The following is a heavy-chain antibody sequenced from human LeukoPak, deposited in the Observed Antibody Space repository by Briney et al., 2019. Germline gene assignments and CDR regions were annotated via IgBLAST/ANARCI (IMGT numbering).Heavy chain of an antibody. CDR2: IYYSGST. CDR1: GGSVSSYY. Sequence: SDTLSLTCTVSGGSVSSYYWSWIRQPPGKGLEWIGYIYYSGSTNYNPSLKSRVTISVDTSKNQFSLKLSSVTAADTAVYYCARGNIVVVTAIRRQDAFDIWGQGTMVTVSS. D-gene: IGHD2-21*02. CDR3: ARGNIVVVTAIRRQDAFDI. V-gene: IGHV4-59*02. J-gene: IGHJ3*02.